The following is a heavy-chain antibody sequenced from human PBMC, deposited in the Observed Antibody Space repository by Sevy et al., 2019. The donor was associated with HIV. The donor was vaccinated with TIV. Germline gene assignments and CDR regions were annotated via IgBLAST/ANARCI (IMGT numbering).Heavy chain of an antibody. CDR1: GFSLTTSD. Sequence: GGSLRLSCAASGFSLTTSDMHWVRQAPGKGLEWVAYVRNDGSNKYYADSVRDRFTNSRDSPKNTLYLQMNSLRDEDTAIYYCARGRKTTEEWLEELDYYNGLDVWGQGTTVTVSS. D-gene: IGHD2-8*01. V-gene: IGHV3-30*02. J-gene: IGHJ6*02. CDR3: ARGRKTTEEWLEELDYYNGLDV. CDR2: VRNDGSNK.